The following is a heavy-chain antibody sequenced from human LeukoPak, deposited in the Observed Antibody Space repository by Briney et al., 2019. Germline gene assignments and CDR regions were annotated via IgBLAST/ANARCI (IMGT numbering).Heavy chain of an antibody. CDR3: AREGITGTLGAFDI. CDR2: ISSSGSTI. CDR1: GFTFSSFE. J-gene: IGHJ3*02. D-gene: IGHD1-20*01. V-gene: IGHV3-48*03. Sequence: PGGSLRLSCATSGFTFSSFEMNWVRQAPGKGLEWVSYISSSGSTIYYADSVKGRFTISRDNAKNSLYLQMNSLRAEDTAVYYCAREGITGTLGAFDIWGQGTMVTVSS.